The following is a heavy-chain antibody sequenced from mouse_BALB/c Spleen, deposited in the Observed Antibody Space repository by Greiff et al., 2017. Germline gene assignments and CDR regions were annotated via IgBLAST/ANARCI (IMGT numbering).Heavy chain of an antibody. CDR3: ARRDVDKAMDD. V-gene: IGHV1S137*01. CDR1: GYTFTDYA. Sequence: QVQLQQSGAELVRPGVSVKISCKGSGYTFTDYAMHWVKQSHAKSLEWIGVISTYYGDASYNQKFKGKATMTVDKSSSTAYMELARLTSEDYAICYCARRDVDKAMDDWGQGTSVTVSS. CDR2: ISTYYGDA. J-gene: IGHJ4*01.